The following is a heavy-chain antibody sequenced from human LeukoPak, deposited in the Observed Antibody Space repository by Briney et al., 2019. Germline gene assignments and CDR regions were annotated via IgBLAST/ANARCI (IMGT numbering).Heavy chain of an antibody. CDR3: ARLWSTDCSGGTCPHQPNY. J-gene: IGHJ4*02. CDR1: GFTFSSYW. D-gene: IGHD2-15*01. CDR2: INYGGGT. V-gene: IGHV4-39*01. Sequence: PGGSLRLSCAASGFTFSSYWMHWVRQPPGKGLESIGSINYGGGTHYNPSLKSRVTISADKSKNQSSLTLSSVTAADTAVYYCARLWSTDCSGGTCPHQPNYWGQGTLVTVSS.